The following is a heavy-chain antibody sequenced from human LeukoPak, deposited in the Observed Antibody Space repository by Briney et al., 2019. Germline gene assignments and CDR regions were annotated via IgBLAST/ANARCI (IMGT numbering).Heavy chain of an antibody. Sequence: ASVKVSCKASGYTFTSYAMHWVRQAPGQRLEWMGWINAGNGNTKYSQKFQGRVTITRDTSASTAYMELSSLRSEDTAVYYCARGGRGIAAAGDYWGQGTLVTVSS. V-gene: IGHV1-3*01. D-gene: IGHD6-13*01. CDR1: GYTFTSYA. CDR3: ARGGRGIAAAGDY. CDR2: INAGNGNT. J-gene: IGHJ4*02.